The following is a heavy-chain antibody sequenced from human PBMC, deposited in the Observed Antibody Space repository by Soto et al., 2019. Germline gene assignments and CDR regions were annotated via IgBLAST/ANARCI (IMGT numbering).Heavy chain of an antibody. D-gene: IGHD6-13*01. CDR1: GFTFSSYA. CDR2: ISGGGGGT. Sequence: GGSLRLSCAPSGFTFSSYAMSWVRQAPGKGLEWVSTISGGGGGTYYADSVKGRFTISRDNSKNTLYLQMNSLRAEDTAVYYCAKASYSSTWSSFDYWGQGTLVTVAS. J-gene: IGHJ4*02. CDR3: AKASYSSTWSSFDY. V-gene: IGHV3-23*01.